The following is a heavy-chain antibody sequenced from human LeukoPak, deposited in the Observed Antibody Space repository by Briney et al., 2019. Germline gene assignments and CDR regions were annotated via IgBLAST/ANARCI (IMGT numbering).Heavy chain of an antibody. D-gene: IGHD1-26*01. Sequence: GGSLRLSCAASGFTFSSYAMSWVRQAPGKGLEWVSAISGSGGSTYYADSVKGRFTISRDNSKNALYLQMNSLRAEDTAVYYCAKEDSLFSGSYYACFDYWGQGTLVTVSS. J-gene: IGHJ4*02. V-gene: IGHV3-23*01. CDR1: GFTFSSYA. CDR2: ISGSGGST. CDR3: AKEDSLFSGSYYACFDY.